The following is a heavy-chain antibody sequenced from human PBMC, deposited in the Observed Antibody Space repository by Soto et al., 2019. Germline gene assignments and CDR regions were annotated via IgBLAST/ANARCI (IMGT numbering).Heavy chain of an antibody. Sequence: QVQLQESGPGLVKPSETLSLTCTVSGGSVSGGNYYWSWIRQPPGKGLEWIGYIYYSGSTNYNPSLMSRVTLSVDTSKNQFSLKLSSVTAADPAVYYCARDTTEYYYDSSGYYLGYYYYGMEVWGQGTTVTVSS. CDR3: ARDTTEYYYDSSGYYLGYYYYGMEV. V-gene: IGHV4-61*01. D-gene: IGHD3-22*01. CDR1: GGSVSGGNYY. J-gene: IGHJ6*02. CDR2: IYYSGST.